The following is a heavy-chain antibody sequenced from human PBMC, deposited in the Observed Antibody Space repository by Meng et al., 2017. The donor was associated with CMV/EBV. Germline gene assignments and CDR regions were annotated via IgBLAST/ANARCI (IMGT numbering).Heavy chain of an antibody. CDR2: IYYSGST. CDR3: ARDRGVLRFLEWTHLRVDRGPVWFDP. J-gene: IGHJ5*02. V-gene: IGHV4-59*01. Sequence: LRLSCTVSGGSISSYYWSWIRQPPGKGLEWIGYIYYSGSTNYNPSLKSRVTISVDTSKNQFSLKLSSVTAADTAVYYCARDRGVLRFLEWTHLRVDRGPVWFDPWGQGTLVTVSS. CDR1: GGSISSYY. D-gene: IGHD3-3*01.